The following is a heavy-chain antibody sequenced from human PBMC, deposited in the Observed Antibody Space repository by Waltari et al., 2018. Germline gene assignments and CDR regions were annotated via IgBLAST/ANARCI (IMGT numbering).Heavy chain of an antibody. J-gene: IGHJ4*02. D-gene: IGHD3-3*01. CDR3: ARTSITIFGVVIAFDY. CDR2: INHSGST. V-gene: IGHV4-34*01. CDR1: GGSFSGYY. Sequence: QVQLQQWGAGLLKPSETLSLTCAVYGGSFSGYYWSWIRQPPGKGLEWIGEINHSGSTNYNPSLKSRVTISVDTSKNQFSLKLSSVTAADTAVYYCARTSITIFGVVIAFDYWGQGTLVTVSS.